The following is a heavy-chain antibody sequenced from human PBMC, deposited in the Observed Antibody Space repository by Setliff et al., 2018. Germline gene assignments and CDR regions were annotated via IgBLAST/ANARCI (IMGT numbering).Heavy chain of an antibody. CDR2: FHTGGST. Sequence: PSETLSLTCTVSGDSISSGSYYWTWIRQPAGKGLEWIGHFHTGGSTNYNRSLRSRVSISVDTSKNQFSLKLSSVTAADTATYYCARAGPTVTFFRVLVISWWDPWGQGSGHRLL. CDR1: GDSISSGSYY. V-gene: IGHV4-61*09. D-gene: IGHD3-3*01. J-gene: IGHJ5*02. CDR3: ARAGPTVTFFRVLVISWWDP.